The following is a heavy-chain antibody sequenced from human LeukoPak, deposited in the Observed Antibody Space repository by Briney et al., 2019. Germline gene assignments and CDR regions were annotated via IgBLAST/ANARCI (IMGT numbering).Heavy chain of an antibody. J-gene: IGHJ4*02. CDR1: GYTFIAYY. CDR2: INPNSGGT. V-gene: IGHV1-2*02. CDR3: ARVAAMAGIGWGDFDF. D-gene: IGHD6-19*01. Sequence: GASVKVSCKTSGYTFIAYYTHWIRQAPGQGLEWMGWINPNSGGTNYAQKFQGRVTMTRDTSISTTYMELNRVNSDDTALYYCARVAAMAGIGWGDFDFWGQGTLVTVSS.